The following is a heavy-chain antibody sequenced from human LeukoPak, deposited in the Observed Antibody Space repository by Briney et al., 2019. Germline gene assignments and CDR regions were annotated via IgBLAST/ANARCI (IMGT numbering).Heavy chain of an antibody. CDR3: AKEGHYGSGSYSAPFDY. CDR2: VSAGGHTT. J-gene: IGHJ4*02. D-gene: IGHD3-10*01. Sequence: GGSLRLSCAVSGFTFSNYGMSWVRQAPGKGLEWVSGVSAGGHTTYYADSLKGRFTVSRDNSKNTLYLQMNSLRAEDTAVYYCAKEGHYGSGSYSAPFDYWGQGTLVTVSS. CDR1: GFTFSNYG. V-gene: IGHV3-23*01.